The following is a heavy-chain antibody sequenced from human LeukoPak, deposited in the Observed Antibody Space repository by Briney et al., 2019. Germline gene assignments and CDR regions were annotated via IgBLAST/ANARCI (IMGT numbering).Heavy chain of an antibody. J-gene: IGHJ4*02. CDR3: ARVPKKGYSSSWVQYFDY. Sequence: SETLSLTCTVSGGSISSSSYYWGWIRQPPGKGLEWMGSIYYSGSTYYNPSLKSRVTISVDTSKNQFSLKLSSVTAADTAVYYCARVPKKGYSSSWVQYFDYWGQGTLVTVSS. CDR1: GGSISSSSYY. D-gene: IGHD6-13*01. V-gene: IGHV4-39*07. CDR2: IYYSGST.